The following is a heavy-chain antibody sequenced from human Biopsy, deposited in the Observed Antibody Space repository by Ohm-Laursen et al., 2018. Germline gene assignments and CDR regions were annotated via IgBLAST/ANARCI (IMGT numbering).Heavy chain of an antibody. CDR2: IFYTGII. J-gene: IGHJ5*02. V-gene: IGHV4-39*01. Sequence: TLSLTCTVSGGSVSSNTDYWAWLRQPPGKGLGWIGSIFYTGIIFYNPSLKSRVSISVDTSKNQFSLNLNSVTASDTALYYCARHPTGFWFDPWGQGTLVIVSS. CDR1: GGSVSSNTDY. CDR3: ARHPTGFWFDP.